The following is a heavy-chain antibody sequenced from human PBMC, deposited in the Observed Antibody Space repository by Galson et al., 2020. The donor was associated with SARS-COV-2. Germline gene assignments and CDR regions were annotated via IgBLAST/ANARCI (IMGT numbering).Heavy chain of an antibody. V-gene: IGHV3-11*06. CDR1: GFTFSDYF. J-gene: IGHJ4*02. Sequence: GESLKISCAASGFTFSDYFMSWIRQTPGKGLEWVSYISTTGTYTNYAGSVKGRFTISRDNAKSALYLQMNSLRAEDTAVYYCARAPRYCSGGSCPPVDYWGQGTLGTVSS. D-gene: IGHD2-15*01. CDR2: ISTTGTYT. CDR3: ARAPRYCSGGSCPPVDY.